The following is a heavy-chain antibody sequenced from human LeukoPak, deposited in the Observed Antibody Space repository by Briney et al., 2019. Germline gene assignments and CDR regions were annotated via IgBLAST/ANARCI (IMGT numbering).Heavy chain of an antibody. V-gene: IGHV3-9*01. Sequence: GGSLRLSCAASGFTFDDYAMHWVRQAPGKGLEWVSGISWNSGSVGYADSVEGRFTISRDNAKNSLYLQMNSLRAKDTALYYCAKDRIASLGELSSYDYWGQGALVTVSS. D-gene: IGHD3-16*02. CDR3: AKDRIASLGELSSYDY. J-gene: IGHJ4*02. CDR1: GFTFDDYA. CDR2: ISWNSGSV.